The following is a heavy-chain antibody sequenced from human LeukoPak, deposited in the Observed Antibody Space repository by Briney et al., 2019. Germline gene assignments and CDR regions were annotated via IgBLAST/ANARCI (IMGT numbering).Heavy chain of an antibody. CDR3: ARGTLRGANGAYGMDV. CDR2: VYYSGST. Sequence: SETLSLTCTVSGGSISGYYWSWIRQPPGKGLEWIGYVYYSGSTNYSPSLKSRVTISVDTSKNQFSLQLSSVTAADTAVYSCARGTLRGANGAYGMDVWGQGATVTVSS. D-gene: IGHD2-8*01. V-gene: IGHV4-59*01. J-gene: IGHJ6*02. CDR1: GGSISGYY.